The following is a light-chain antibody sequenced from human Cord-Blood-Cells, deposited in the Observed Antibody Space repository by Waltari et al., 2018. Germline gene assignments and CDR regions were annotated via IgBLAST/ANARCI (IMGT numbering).Light chain of an antibody. J-gene: IGKJ1*01. CDR1: QSVLYSSNNKNY. V-gene: IGKV4-1*01. CDR3: QQYYSTPT. CDR2: WAS. Sequence: DIVMTQSLDSLAVSLGERAIINCKSRQSVLYSSNNKNYLAWYQQKPGQPPKLLIYWASTRESGVPDRFSGSGSGTDFTLTISSLQAEDVAVYYCQQYYSTPTFGQGTKVEIK.